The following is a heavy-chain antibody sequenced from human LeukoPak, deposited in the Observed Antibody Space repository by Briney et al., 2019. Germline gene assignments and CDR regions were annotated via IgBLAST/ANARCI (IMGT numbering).Heavy chain of an antibody. CDR2: IDPTNGGT. D-gene: IGHD5-12*01. CDR1: GFTFIGYY. Sequence: ASVKVSCKASGFTFIGYYIHWLRQAPGQGLEWMGWIDPTNGGTNYAQKFQGRVTMTRDTTITTAYMELTRLTSDDTAVYYCARDSPYSGYDRDYWGQGTLVTVSS. CDR3: ARDSPYSGYDRDY. V-gene: IGHV1-2*02. J-gene: IGHJ4*02.